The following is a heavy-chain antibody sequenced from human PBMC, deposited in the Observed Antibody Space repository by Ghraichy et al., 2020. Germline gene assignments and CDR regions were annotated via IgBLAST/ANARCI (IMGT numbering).Heavy chain of an antibody. V-gene: IGHV3-23*01. CDR2: ISGRGDDT. CDR3: AKGIAAGTRAISYYYNGLDV. Sequence: GGSLRLSCAASGFSFSLYVMTCVRQAPGKGLEWVSGISGRGDDTYYADSVKGRFTISRDNSKNTLYLQMNSLRAEDTAIYYWAKGIAAGTRAISYYYNGLDVWGQGTTVTVSS. D-gene: IGHD6-13*01. CDR1: GFSFSLYV. J-gene: IGHJ6*02.